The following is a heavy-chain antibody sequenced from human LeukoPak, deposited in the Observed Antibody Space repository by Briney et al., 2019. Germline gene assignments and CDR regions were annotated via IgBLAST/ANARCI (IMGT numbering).Heavy chain of an antibody. CDR2: IYYSGST. Sequence: SETLSLTCTVSGGSISSSSYYWGWIRQPLGKGLEWIGSIYYSGSTYYNPSLKSRVTISVDTSKNQFSLKLSSVTAADTAVYYCARQYDYYDAFDIWGQGTMVTVSS. J-gene: IGHJ3*02. CDR1: GGSISSSSYY. D-gene: IGHD4-11*01. CDR3: ARQYDYYDAFDI. V-gene: IGHV4-39*01.